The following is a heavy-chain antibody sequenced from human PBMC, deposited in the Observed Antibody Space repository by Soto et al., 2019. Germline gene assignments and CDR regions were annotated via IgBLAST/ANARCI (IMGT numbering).Heavy chain of an antibody. D-gene: IGHD3-22*01. CDR3: AKDSYYYDSSGYGLDY. Sequence: SLRLSCAASGFTFSSYGMHWVRQAPGKGLEWVAVISYDGSNKYYADSVKGRFTISRDNSKNTLYLQMNSLRAEDTAVYYCAKDSYYYDSSGYGLDYWGQGTLVTVSS. J-gene: IGHJ4*02. CDR1: GFTFSSYG. CDR2: ISYDGSNK. V-gene: IGHV3-30*18.